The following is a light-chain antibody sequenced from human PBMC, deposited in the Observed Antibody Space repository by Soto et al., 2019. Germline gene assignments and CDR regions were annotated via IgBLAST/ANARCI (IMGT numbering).Light chain of an antibody. CDR2: EVS. Sequence: QSALTQPASVSGSPGQSITISCTGTSHDIGGYKYVSWYQQHPGKAPKLMIYEVSNRPSGVSNRFSGSKSGNTASLTISGLQAEDEADYYCSSFSSDSTPLVFGGGTKLTVL. V-gene: IGLV2-14*01. CDR1: SHDIGGYKY. CDR3: SSFSSDSTPLV. J-gene: IGLJ2*01.